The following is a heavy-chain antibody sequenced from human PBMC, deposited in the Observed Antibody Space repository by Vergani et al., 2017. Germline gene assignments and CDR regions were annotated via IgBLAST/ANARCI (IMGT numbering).Heavy chain of an antibody. CDR3: ARXVAARPGYYYYMDV. CDR1: GGSITYGAFY. D-gene: IGHD6-6*01. J-gene: IGHJ6*03. CDR2: IYYSGST. V-gene: IGHV4-39*07. Sequence: QLQLQESGPGLVKPSETLTLTCTVSGGSITYGAFYWGWIRQSPGKGLEWIGSIYYSGSTNYNPSLKSRVTISVDTSKNQFSLKLSSVTAADTAVYYCARXVAARPGYYYYMDVWGKGTTVTVSS.